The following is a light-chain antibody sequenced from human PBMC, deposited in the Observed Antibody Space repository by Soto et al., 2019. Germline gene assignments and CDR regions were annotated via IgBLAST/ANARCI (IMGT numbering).Light chain of an antibody. CDR1: QSISSY. J-gene: IGKJ4*01. CDR2: AAS. CDR3: QQIYTIPLT. Sequence: DIQLTQSPAFLSASVGDRVTITCRASQSISSYLNWYQQKPGKAPKLLIYAASSLQSGVPSRFSGGGGGTDFTLTISSLQPEDFASYYCQQIYTIPLTFGGGTKVDIK. V-gene: IGKV1-39*01.